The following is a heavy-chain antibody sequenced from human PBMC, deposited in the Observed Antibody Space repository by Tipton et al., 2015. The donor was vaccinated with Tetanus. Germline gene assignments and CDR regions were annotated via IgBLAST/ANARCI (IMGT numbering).Heavy chain of an antibody. CDR3: ARNVYTVTNDAFDI. Sequence: TLSLTCTVSGGSISGSYWSWIRQPPGKGLEWIAFIHHSGLAFSKPSLKSRVSISIDTSQNQFSLRLTSVTAADTAVYFCARNVYTVTNDAFDIWGHGTLVNVSS. D-gene: IGHD4-11*01. J-gene: IGHJ3*02. CDR1: GGSISGSY. CDR2: IHHSGLA. V-gene: IGHV4-30-4*01.